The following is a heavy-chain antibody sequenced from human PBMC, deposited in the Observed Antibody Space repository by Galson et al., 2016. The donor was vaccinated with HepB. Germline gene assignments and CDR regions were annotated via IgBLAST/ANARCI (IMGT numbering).Heavy chain of an antibody. J-gene: IGHJ4*02. CDR1: GFTFSIYV. CDR2: VSGSGNIT. CDR3: AKVAYGSETYYNGGGLYFDF. D-gene: IGHD3-10*01. Sequence: SLRLSCAASGFTFSIYVMSWVRQAPGKGLEWVSAVSGSGNITYYADSVKGRFTISRDNSKNTLYLQMNSLGAGDTAVYYCAKVAYGSETYYNGGGLYFDFWGQGTRVTVSS. V-gene: IGHV3-23*01.